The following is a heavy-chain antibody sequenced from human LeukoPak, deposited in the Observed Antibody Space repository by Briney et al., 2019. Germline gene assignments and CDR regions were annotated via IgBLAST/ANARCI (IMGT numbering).Heavy chain of an antibody. Sequence: PSETLSLTCTVSGVSISSYYWSWIRQPPGKGLEWIGYIYYSGSTNYNPSLKSRVTISVDTSKNQFSLKLSSVTAADTAVYYCARVVAAATYYFDYWGQGTLVTVSS. D-gene: IGHD6-13*01. CDR2: IYYSGST. J-gene: IGHJ4*02. V-gene: IGHV4-59*01. CDR3: ARVVAAATYYFDY. CDR1: GVSISSYY.